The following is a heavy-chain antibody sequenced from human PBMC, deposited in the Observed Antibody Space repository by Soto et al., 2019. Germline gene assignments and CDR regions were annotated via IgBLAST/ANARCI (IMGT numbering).Heavy chain of an antibody. J-gene: IGHJ6*02. V-gene: IGHV1-69*13. Sequence: SVKVSCKASGGTFSRYAISWVRQAPGQGLEWMGGIIPIFGTANYAQKFQGRVTITADESTSTAYMELSSLRSEDTAVYYCARGAEIVLMITKRRPTYYYYGMDVWGQGTTVTVSS. CDR1: GGTFSRYA. CDR3: ARGAEIVLMITKRRPTYYYYGMDV. CDR2: IIPIFGTA. D-gene: IGHD2-8*01.